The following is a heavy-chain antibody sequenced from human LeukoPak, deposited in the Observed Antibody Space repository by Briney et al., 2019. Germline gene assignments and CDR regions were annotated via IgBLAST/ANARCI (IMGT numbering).Heavy chain of an antibody. Sequence: ASVKVSCKASGYPFTSYGISWVRQDPGQGLEWMGWISAYNGNTNYMPKFQGRVSMTTDTSTSTGYMELGSLRSDDTAVYYCARDTAAGIPSQNDYWGQGTLVTVSS. CDR3: ARDTAAGIPSQNDY. D-gene: IGHD6-13*01. J-gene: IGHJ4*02. CDR2: ISAYNGNT. CDR1: GYPFTSYG. V-gene: IGHV1-18*01.